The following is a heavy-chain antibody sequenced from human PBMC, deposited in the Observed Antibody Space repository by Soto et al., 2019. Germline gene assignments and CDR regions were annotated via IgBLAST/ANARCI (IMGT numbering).Heavy chain of an antibody. CDR3: AGIGEDVYYGMDV. CDR1: GGSTRSYY. D-gene: IGHD2-21*01. CDR2: IYSRGDT. J-gene: IGHJ6*02. V-gene: IGHV4-4*07. Sequence: SETLSLTCSVSGGSTRSYYWNWLRQPAGKGLEWIGRIYSRGDTNYNPSVKSRVTMSVDTSKNEFSLRLNSVTAADTAVYYCAGIGEDVYYGMDVWGRGTTVTVSS.